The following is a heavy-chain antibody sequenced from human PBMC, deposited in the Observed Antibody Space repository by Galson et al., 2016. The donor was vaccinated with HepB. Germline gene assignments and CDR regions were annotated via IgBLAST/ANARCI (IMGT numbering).Heavy chain of an antibody. V-gene: IGHV1-69*13. CDR1: GGTFRNFA. CDR2: IIPLFGTP. Sequence: SVKVSCKASGGTFRNFAISWVRQAPGQGLEWMGGIIPLFGTPNYAQKFQGRVTITADESTSTAYMELSSLRSEDTAVYYCAITIFGVVIRLGYWFDPWGQGTLVTVSS. D-gene: IGHD3-3*01. CDR3: AITIFGVVIRLGYWFDP. J-gene: IGHJ5*02.